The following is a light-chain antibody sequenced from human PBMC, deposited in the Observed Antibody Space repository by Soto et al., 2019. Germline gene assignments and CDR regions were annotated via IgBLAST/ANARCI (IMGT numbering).Light chain of an antibody. Sequence: EIVMTQSPATLSVSPGERATLSCRASQSVSSSYLAWYQQKPGQAPRLLIYGASNRATGIPARFSGSGSGTDFTLAISSLEPEDFAVYYCQQRSNWPPVTFGGGTKVDIK. CDR3: QQRSNWPPVT. V-gene: IGKV3D-20*02. CDR2: GAS. J-gene: IGKJ4*01. CDR1: QSVSSSY.